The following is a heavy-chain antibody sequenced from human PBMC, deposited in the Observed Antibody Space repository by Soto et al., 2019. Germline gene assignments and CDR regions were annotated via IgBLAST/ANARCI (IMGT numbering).Heavy chain of an antibody. D-gene: IGHD6-13*01. J-gene: IGHJ5*02. CDR3: ATSGGNIAAAGTSWFDP. Sequence: SETLSLTCAVYGGSFSGYYWSWIRQPPGKGLEWIGEINHSGSTNYNPSLKSRVTISVDTSKNQFSLKLSSVTAADTAVYYCATSGGNIAAAGTSWFDPWGQGTLVTGSS. CDR1: GGSFSGYY. V-gene: IGHV4-34*01. CDR2: INHSGST.